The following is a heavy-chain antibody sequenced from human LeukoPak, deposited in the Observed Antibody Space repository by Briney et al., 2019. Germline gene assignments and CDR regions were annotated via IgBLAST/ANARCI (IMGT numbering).Heavy chain of an antibody. CDR1: GGSFSGYY. J-gene: IGHJ4*02. CDR3: ARYKFSGYDPLFDY. Sequence: SETLSPTCAVYGGSFSGYYWSWIRQPPGKGLEWIGYIYYSGSTNYNPSLKSRVTISVDTSKNQFSLKLSSVTAADTAVYYCARYKFSGYDPLFDYWGQGTLVTVSS. CDR2: IYYSGST. D-gene: IGHD5-12*01. V-gene: IGHV4-59*01.